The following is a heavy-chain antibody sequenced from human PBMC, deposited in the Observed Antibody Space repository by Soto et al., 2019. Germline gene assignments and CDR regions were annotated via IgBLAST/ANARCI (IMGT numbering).Heavy chain of an antibody. CDR3: ARDYYKYYDSSGYYRSPAY. V-gene: IGHV3-30-3*01. Sequence: GGSLRLSFAASGFTFSSYAMHWVRQAPGKGLEWVALISYDGSDKDYADSVKGRFTISRDNSRNTLFLQMNSLRAEDTAVYYSARDYYKYYDSSGYYRSPAYWGQGTLVTVSS. CDR1: GFTFSSYA. J-gene: IGHJ4*02. D-gene: IGHD3-22*01. CDR2: ISYDGSDK.